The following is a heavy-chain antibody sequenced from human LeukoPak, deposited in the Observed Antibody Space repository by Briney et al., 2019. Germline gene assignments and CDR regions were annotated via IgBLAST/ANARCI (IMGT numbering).Heavy chain of an antibody. CDR3: ARDGSGHGSNWFDP. CDR2: IYTSGST. D-gene: IGHD1-26*01. J-gene: IGHJ5*02. Sequence: SETLSLTCTVSGGSISSGSYYWSWIRQPAGKGLEWIGRIYTSGSTNYNPSLRSRVTISVDTSKNQFSLKLSSVTAADTAVYYCARDGSGHGSNWFDPWGQGTLVTVSS. CDR1: GGSISSGSYY. V-gene: IGHV4-61*02.